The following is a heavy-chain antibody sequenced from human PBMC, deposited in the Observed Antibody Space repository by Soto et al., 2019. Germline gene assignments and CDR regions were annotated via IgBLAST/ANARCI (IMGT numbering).Heavy chain of an antibody. V-gene: IGHV4-59*08. CDR2: IYYSGST. CDR1: GGSISSYY. D-gene: IGHD2-2*01. Sequence: PSETLSLTCTVSGGSISSYYWSWIRQPPGKGLEWIGYIYYSGSTNYNPSLKSRVTISVDTSKNQFSLKLSSVTAADTAVYHCARRYCSSTSCYNWFDPWGQGTLVTVSS. CDR3: ARRYCSSTSCYNWFDP. J-gene: IGHJ5*02.